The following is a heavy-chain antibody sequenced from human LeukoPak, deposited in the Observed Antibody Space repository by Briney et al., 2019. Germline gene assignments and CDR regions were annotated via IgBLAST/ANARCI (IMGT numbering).Heavy chain of an antibody. V-gene: IGHV3-23*01. J-gene: IGHJ6*03. Sequence: GGSLRLSCAASGFTFSSYEMNWVRQAPGKGLEWVSAISGSGGSTYYADSVKGRFTISRDNSKNTLYLQMNSLGAEDTAVYYCAKDGSLWFGELSLSYYMDVWGKGTTVTISS. CDR3: AKDGSLWFGELSLSYYMDV. CDR1: GFTFSSYE. CDR2: ISGSGGST. D-gene: IGHD3-10*01.